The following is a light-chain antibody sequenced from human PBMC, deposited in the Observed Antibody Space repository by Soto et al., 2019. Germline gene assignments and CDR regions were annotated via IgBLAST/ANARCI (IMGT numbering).Light chain of an antibody. CDR1: SSDVGGYNY. CDR3: SSYSSSTTLHV. Sequence: QSVLTQPASVSGSPGQSITISCTGASSDVGGYNYVSWYQQHPGKAPKLMIYEVSHRPSEISNRFSGSKSGNTASLTISGLQAEDEADYYCSSYSSSTTLHVFGTGTKATVL. J-gene: IGLJ1*01. CDR2: EVS. V-gene: IGLV2-14*01.